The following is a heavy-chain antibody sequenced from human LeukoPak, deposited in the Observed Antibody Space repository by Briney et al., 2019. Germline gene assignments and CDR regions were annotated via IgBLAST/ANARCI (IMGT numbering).Heavy chain of an antibody. CDR3: ARVSPVVEADGIDV. CDR2: INHSGST. D-gene: IGHD2-15*01. J-gene: IGHJ6*02. Sequence: SETLSLTCAVYGGSFSGYYWSWIRQPPGKGLEWIGEINHSGSTNYKPSLKSRVTISVNTSKNQFSLKLSSVTATDTAVYYCARVSPVVEADGIDVWGRGSTVSVS. V-gene: IGHV4-34*01. CDR1: GGSFSGYY.